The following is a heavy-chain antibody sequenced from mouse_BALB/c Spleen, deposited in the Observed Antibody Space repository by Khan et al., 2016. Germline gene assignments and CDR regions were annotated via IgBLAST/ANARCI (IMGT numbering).Heavy chain of an antibody. CDR1: GYSITSDYA. J-gene: IGHJ2*01. CDR3: ARSIMAN. V-gene: IGHV3-2*02. CDR2: ISYSCSN. Sequence: EVQLQEPGPGLVKPSQSLSLTCTVTGYSITSDYAWNWIRQFPGNKLEWMGYISYSCSNSYNPSLKSRISITRDTSKNQFFLQLNSVTTEDAATYYCARSIMANWGQGTTLTVSS.